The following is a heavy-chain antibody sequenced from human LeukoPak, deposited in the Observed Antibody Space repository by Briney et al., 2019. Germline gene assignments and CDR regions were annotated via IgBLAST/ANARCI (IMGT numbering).Heavy chain of an antibody. CDR3: ARGRNYYDSSGYYQPSGIDY. CDR2: INSDGSST. D-gene: IGHD3-22*01. Sequence: GSLRLSCAASGFTFSSYWMHWVRQAPGKGLVWVSRINSDGSSTSYADSVKGRFTISRDNAKNTLYLQMNSLRAEDTAVYYCARGRNYYDSSGYYQPSGIDYWGQGTLVTVSS. V-gene: IGHV3-74*01. J-gene: IGHJ4*02. CDR1: GFTFSSYW.